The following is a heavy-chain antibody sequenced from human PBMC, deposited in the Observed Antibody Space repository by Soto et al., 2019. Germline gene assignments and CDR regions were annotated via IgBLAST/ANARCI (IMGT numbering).Heavy chain of an antibody. Sequence: GASVKVSCKASGYTFTSYCISWVGQSPGQGLEWMGWISAYNGNTNYGQKLQERVTITRDVSTSTAYMELSSLRSEDTAVYYCAAAPHYYDSGDAFDIWGQGTMVTVSS. V-gene: IGHV1-18*01. D-gene: IGHD3-22*01. CDR2: ISAYNGNT. CDR1: GYTFTSYC. CDR3: AAAPHYYDSGDAFDI. J-gene: IGHJ3*02.